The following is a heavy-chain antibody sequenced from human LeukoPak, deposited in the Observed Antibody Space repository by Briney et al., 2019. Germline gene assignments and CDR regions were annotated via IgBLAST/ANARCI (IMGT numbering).Heavy chain of an antibody. CDR1: GYSISNGFY. J-gene: IGHJ4*02. D-gene: IGHD6-13*01. CDR2: IYHSGNT. V-gene: IGHV4-38-2*02. CDR3: ARDPRIAAASYFDF. Sequence: SETLSLACTVSGYSISNGFYWGWIRQPPGKGLEWFGSIYHSGNTYYNPSLKSRVTISVDKSKNQFSLKLRSVTAADTAVYYCARDPRIAAASYFDFWGQGTLVTVSS.